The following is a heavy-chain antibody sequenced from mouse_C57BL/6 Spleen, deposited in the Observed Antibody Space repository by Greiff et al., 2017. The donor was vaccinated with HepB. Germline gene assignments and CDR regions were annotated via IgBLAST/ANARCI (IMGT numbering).Heavy chain of an antibody. D-gene: IGHD2-3*01. Sequence: QVQLQQPGAELVKPGASVKVSCKASGYTFTSYWMHWVKQRPGQGLEWIGRIHPSDSDTNYNQKFKGKATLTVEKSSSTAYMQLSSLTSEDSAVYYCAMRWFGWSFDVWGTGTTVTVSS. CDR2: IHPSDSDT. CDR1: GYTFTSYW. V-gene: IGHV1-74*01. CDR3: AMRWFGWSFDV. J-gene: IGHJ1*03.